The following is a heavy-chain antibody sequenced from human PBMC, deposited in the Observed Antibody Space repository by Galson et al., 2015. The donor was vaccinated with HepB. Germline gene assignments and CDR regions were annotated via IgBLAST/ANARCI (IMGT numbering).Heavy chain of an antibody. D-gene: IGHD1-1*01. CDR3: VKEGHDDTVYKELFKH. J-gene: IGHJ1*01. Sequence: RLSCAASGFTFDDYAMHWVRHRPGKGLEWVSHISWNSGLIAYADSVKGRFTISRDNANKSVHLQINRLRPYDTAVYYCVKEGHDDTVYKELFKHWGQGTRVTVSS. V-gene: IGHV3-9*01. CDR1: GFTFDDYA. CDR2: ISWNSGLI.